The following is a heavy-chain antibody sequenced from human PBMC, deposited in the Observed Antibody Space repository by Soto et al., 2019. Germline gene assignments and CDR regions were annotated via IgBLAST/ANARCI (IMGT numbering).Heavy chain of an antibody. V-gene: IGHV4-31*03. CDR2: IYYSGST. CDR3: ARDVWYYYDSSYNWFDP. D-gene: IGHD3-22*01. J-gene: IGHJ5*02. Sequence: PSETLSLTCTVSGGSISSGGYYWSWIRQHPGKGLEWIGYIYYSGSTYYNPSLKSRVTISVDTSKNQFSLKLSSVTAADTAVYYCARDVWYYYDSSYNWFDPWGQGTLVTVSS. CDR1: GGSISSGGYY.